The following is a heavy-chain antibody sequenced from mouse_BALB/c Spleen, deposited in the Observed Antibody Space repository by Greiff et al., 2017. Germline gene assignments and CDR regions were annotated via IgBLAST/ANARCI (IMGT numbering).Heavy chain of an antibody. CDR2: IRNKANGYTT. J-gene: IGHJ2*01. D-gene: IGHD2-2*01. Sequence: DVMLVESGGGLVQPGGSLRLSCATSGFTFTDYYMSWVRQPPGKALEWLGFIRNKANGYTTEYSASVKGRFTISRDNSQSILYLQMNTLRAEDSATYYCARGRTMVTTLDYWGQGTTLTVSS. V-gene: IGHV7-3*02. CDR3: ARGRTMVTTLDY. CDR1: GFTFTDYY.